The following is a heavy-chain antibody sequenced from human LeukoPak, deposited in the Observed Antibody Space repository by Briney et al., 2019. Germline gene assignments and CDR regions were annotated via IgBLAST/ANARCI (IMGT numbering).Heavy chain of an antibody. Sequence: SETLSLTCTVSGGSISSYYWSWIRQPPGKGLEWIGYIYYSGSTNYNPSLKSRVTISVDTSKNQFSLKLSSVTAADTAVYYCASGARYSYGYGTKGAFDYWGQGTLVTISS. CDR3: ASGARYSYGYGTKGAFDY. CDR1: GGSISSYY. D-gene: IGHD5-18*01. J-gene: IGHJ4*02. V-gene: IGHV4-59*08. CDR2: IYYSGST.